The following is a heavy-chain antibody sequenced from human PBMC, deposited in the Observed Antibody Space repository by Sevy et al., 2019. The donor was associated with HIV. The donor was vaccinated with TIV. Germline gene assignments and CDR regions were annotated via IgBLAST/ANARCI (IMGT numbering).Heavy chain of an antibody. CDR3: ARSMVRGVRPLGY. V-gene: IGHV4-34*01. Sequence: SEILSLTCAVYGGSFSGYYWSWIRQPPGKGLEWIGEINHSGSTNYNPSLKSRLTISVDTSKNQFSLKLSSVTAADTAVYYCARSMVRGVRPLGYWGQGTLVTVSS. CDR1: GGSFSGYY. CDR2: INHSGST. D-gene: IGHD3-10*01. J-gene: IGHJ4*02.